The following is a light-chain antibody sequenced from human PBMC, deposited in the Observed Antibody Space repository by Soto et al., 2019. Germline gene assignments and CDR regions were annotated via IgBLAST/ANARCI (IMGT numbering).Light chain of an antibody. CDR2: AAS. V-gene: IGKV1-39*01. CDR3: QQSYSTPPLT. Sequence: DIQMTQSPSSLSASVGDAVTITCRASQSISTYITWYQEKPGKAPKLMFHAASILQSGVPSRFSGSGSGTDFTLTISSLQPEDFATYYCQQSYSTPPLTFGPGTRLEIK. J-gene: IGKJ5*01. CDR1: QSISTY.